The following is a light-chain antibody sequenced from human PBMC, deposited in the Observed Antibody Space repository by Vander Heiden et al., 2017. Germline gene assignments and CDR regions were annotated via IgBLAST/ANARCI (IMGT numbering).Light chain of an antibody. V-gene: IGKV1-8*01. CDR1: QGIGTY. CDR3: QQYYSYPWT. CDR2: VAS. J-gene: IGKJ1*01. Sequence: AIRMTQSPSSFSASTGDRVTITCRASQGIGTYLAWYQQKPGKAPKLLINVASTLQGGVPSRFSGSGSGTDFTLSISSLQSEDYGTYFCQQYYSYPWTFGQGTKVEVK.